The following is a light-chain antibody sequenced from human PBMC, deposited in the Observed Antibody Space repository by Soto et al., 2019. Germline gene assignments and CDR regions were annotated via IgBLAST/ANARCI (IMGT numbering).Light chain of an antibody. Sequence: EIVLTQSPATLSLSPGERATLSCRASQSVSTCLAWYQQKPGKAPRLLIYAASTWETGTPARFSGSGSGTDFTLTISSLEPEEFAVYYCQQSSSWPHTFGEGTKVDIK. J-gene: IGKJ4*02. CDR1: QSVSTC. V-gene: IGKV3-11*01. CDR2: AAS. CDR3: QQSSSWPHT.